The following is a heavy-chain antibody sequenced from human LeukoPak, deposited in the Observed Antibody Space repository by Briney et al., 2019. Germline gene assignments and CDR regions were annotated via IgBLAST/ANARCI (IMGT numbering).Heavy chain of an antibody. CDR1: GFTFSSYA. V-gene: IGHV3-23*01. D-gene: IGHD3-3*01. CDR3: AKSLTYYDFWSGYY. J-gene: IGHJ4*02. Sequence: GGSLRLSCAASGFTFSSYAMSWVRQAPGKGLEWVSAISGSGDSTYYADSVKGRFTISRDNSKNTLYLQMNSLRAEDTAVYYCAKSLTYYDFWSGYYWGQGTLVTVSS. CDR2: ISGSGDST.